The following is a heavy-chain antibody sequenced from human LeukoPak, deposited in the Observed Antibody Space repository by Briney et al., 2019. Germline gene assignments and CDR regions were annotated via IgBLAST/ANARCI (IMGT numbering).Heavy chain of an antibody. J-gene: IGHJ4*02. CDR3: ARGYGDLDY. V-gene: IGHV4-4*02. CDR2: IYYSGST. D-gene: IGHD4-17*01. CDR1: GTSISLSNW. Sequence: SGTLSLTCAVSGTSISLSNWWTWVRQPPGKGLEWIGSIYYSGSTYYNPSLKSRVTISVDTSKNQFSLKLSSVTAADTAVYYCARGYGDLDYWGQGTLVTVSS.